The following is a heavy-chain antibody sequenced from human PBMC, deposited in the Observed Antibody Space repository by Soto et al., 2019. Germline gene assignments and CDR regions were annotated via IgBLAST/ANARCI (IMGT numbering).Heavy chain of an antibody. J-gene: IGHJ6*02. CDR1: GYTFTGYY. CDR2: INPNSGGT. CDR3: ARDQRTAAGTYYGMDV. D-gene: IGHD6-13*01. Sequence: ASVKVSCKASGYTFTGYYMHWVRQAPGQGLEWMGWINPNSGGTNYAQKFQGWVTMTRDTSISTAYMELSRLRSDDTAVYYCARDQRTAAGTYYGMDVWGQGTTVTVSS. V-gene: IGHV1-2*04.